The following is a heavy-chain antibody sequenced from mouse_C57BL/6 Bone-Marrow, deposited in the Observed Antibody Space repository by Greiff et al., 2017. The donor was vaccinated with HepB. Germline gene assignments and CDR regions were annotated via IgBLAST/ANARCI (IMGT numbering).Heavy chain of an antibody. CDR2: IYPSDSET. CDR3: ARTHYGYDGGNWYFDV. D-gene: IGHD2-2*01. CDR1: GYTFTSYW. V-gene: IGHV1-61*01. Sequence: QVQLQQPGAKLVRPGSSVKLSCKASGYTFTSYWMDWVKQRPGQGLEWIGNIYPSDSETHYNQKFKDKATLTVDKSSSTAYMQLSSLTSEDSAVYYCARTHYGYDGGNWYFDVWGTGTTVTVSS. J-gene: IGHJ1*03.